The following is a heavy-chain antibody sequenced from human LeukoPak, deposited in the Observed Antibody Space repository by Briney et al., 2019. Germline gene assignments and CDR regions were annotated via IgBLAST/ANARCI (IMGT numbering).Heavy chain of an antibody. CDR1: GGSISSSSYY. D-gene: IGHD5-18*01. CDR3: AREDGTSMDNAFDI. J-gene: IGHJ3*02. V-gene: IGHV4-39*07. CDR2: IYYSVST. Sequence: SETLSLTCTVSGGSISSSSYYWDWIRQPPGKGLEWIGSIYYSVSTYYNPSLKSRVTISEDPSKNQFSLKLSSVTAADTAVYYCAREDGTSMDNAFDIWGQGTMVTVSS.